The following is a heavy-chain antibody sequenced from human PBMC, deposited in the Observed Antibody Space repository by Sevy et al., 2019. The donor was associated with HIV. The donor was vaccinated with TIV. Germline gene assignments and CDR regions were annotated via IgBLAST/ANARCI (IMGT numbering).Heavy chain of an antibody. CDR2: IYYSGST. V-gene: IGHV4-31*03. J-gene: IGHJ4*02. CDR1: GGSISSGGYY. Sequence: SETLSLTCTVSGGSISSGGYYWSWIRQHPGKGLEWIGYIYYSGSTYYNPSLKSRVTISVDTSKNQFSLKLSSVTAADTVVYYCARDTSPYYYGSGSENNYFDYWGQGTLVTVSS. CDR3: ARDTSPYYYGSGSENNYFDY. D-gene: IGHD3-10*01.